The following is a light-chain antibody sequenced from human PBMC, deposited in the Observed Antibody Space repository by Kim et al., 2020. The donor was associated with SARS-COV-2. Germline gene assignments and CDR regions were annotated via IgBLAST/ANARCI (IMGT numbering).Light chain of an antibody. CDR3: QQFNSYPLT. V-gene: IGKV1-13*02. CDR2: DAS. Sequence: AIQLTQSPSSLSASIGDRVTITCRASQDISSTLVWFQQKPGKAPKLLIYDASSLESGVPSRFSGGGSGTDFTLTINSLQPEDFATYYCQQFNSYPLTFGGGTKVDIK. CDR1: QDISST. J-gene: IGKJ4*01.